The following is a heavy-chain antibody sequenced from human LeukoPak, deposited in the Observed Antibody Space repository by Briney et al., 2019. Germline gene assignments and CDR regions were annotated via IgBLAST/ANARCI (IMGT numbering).Heavy chain of an antibody. J-gene: IGHJ4*02. D-gene: IGHD3-22*01. CDR3: ARASYDRYYYDSSGYYFDFDY. CDR1: GYTFTSYG. CDR2: ISAYNGNT. V-gene: IGHV1-18*01. Sequence: ASVKVSCKASGYTFTSYGISWVRQAPGQGLEWMGWISAYNGNTNYAQKLQGRVTMTTDTSTSTAYMELRSLRSDDTAVYYCARASYDRYYYDSSGYYFDFDYWRQGTLVTVSS.